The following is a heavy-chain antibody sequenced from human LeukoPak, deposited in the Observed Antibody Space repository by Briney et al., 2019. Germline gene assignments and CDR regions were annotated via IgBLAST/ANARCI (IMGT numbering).Heavy chain of an antibody. D-gene: IGHD2-15*01. CDR2: IYYSGST. CDR3: AREMVGERGWFDP. CDR1: GGSISSYY. J-gene: IGHJ5*02. V-gene: IGHV4-59*01. Sequence: SETLSLTCTVSGGSISSYYWSWIRQPPGKGLEWIGYIYYSGSTNYNPSLKSRVTISVDTSKNQFSLKLSSVTAADTAVYYCAREMVGERGWFDPWGQGTPVTVSS.